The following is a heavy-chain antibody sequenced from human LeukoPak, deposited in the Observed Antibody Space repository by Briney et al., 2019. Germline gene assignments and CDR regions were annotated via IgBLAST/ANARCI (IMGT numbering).Heavy chain of an antibody. D-gene: IGHD6-13*01. V-gene: IGHV4-4*07. J-gene: IGHJ2*01. Sequence: SETLSLTCTVSGGSVSSYYWSWIRQPAGKGLEWIGRIYTSGRSDYNPSLKSRVTMSVDTSKNQFSLKLSSVTAADTAVYYCAAGYSSSWYSLGWYFDLWGRGTLVTVSS. CDR2: IYTSGRS. CDR1: GGSVSSYY. CDR3: AAGYSSSWYSLGWYFDL.